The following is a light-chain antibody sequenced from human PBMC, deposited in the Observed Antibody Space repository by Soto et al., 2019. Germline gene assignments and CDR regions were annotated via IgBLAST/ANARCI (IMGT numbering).Light chain of an antibody. Sequence: EIVLTQSPGTLSLSPGERATLSCRARQSVSSSYLAWYQQKPGQAPRLLIYGASSRATGIPDRFSGGGSGTDFTLTISRLEPEDFAVYYCQQYGSSPGTFGQGTKVEIK. J-gene: IGKJ1*01. CDR3: QQYGSSPGT. CDR1: QSVSSSY. CDR2: GAS. V-gene: IGKV3-20*01.